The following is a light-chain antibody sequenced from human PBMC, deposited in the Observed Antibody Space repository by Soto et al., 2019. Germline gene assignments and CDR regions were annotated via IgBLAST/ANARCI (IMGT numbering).Light chain of an antibody. V-gene: IGLV7-43*01. CDR2: NTT. CDR3: LLYYGGAHL. Sequence: QTVVTQEPSLTVSPGGTVTLTCASSTGAVTSGYYPNWFQQKPGQAPRALIYNTTNKHSWTPARFSGSLLGGKAALTLSGVQPEDEAEYSCLLYYGGAHLFGGGTQLTVL. J-gene: IGLJ2*01. CDR1: TGAVTSGYY.